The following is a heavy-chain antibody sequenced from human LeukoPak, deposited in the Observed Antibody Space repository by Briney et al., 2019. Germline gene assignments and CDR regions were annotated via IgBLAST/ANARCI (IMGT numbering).Heavy chain of an antibody. J-gene: IGHJ4*02. D-gene: IGHD3-22*01. CDR3: SKDAIFTRYSSGYFPDFDY. CDR2: ISWNSGSI. Sequence: QTGGSLRLSFETSGSTCRDYAKIWVRAAPGKKLEWVSGISWNSGSIGYADSVKGRFTISRDNAKNSLYLQMNSLRAEDTALYYCSKDAIFTRYSSGYFPDFDYWGQGTLVTVSS. CDR1: GSTCRDYA. V-gene: IGHV3-9*01.